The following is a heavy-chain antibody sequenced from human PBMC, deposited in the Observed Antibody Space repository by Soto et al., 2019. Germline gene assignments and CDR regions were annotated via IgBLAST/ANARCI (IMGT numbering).Heavy chain of an antibody. V-gene: IGHV4-4*02. Sequence: QVQLQESGPGLVKPSGTLSLTCAVSSGSISSSNWWSWVRQPPGKGLEWIGEIYHSGSTNYNPSPKSRVTISVDKSKNQFSLKLSSVTAADTAVYYCARVHGYCSGGSCYTLNYFDYWGQGTLVTVSS. D-gene: IGHD2-15*01. J-gene: IGHJ4*02. CDR2: IYHSGST. CDR1: SGSISSSNW. CDR3: ARVHGYCSGGSCYTLNYFDY.